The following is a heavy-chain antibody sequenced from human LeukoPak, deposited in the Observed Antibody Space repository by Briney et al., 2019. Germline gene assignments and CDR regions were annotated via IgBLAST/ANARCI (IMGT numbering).Heavy chain of an antibody. Sequence: GGSLRLSCAASGFTFSSNDMHWVRQPTGKGLEWVSGIGFGGDTYYSGSVKGRFTISRDNAKNSLYLQMSSLRAEDTAVYYCVKEYGGNFDYWGQGTLVTVSS. J-gene: IGHJ4*02. CDR3: VKEYGGNFDY. V-gene: IGHV3-13*04. CDR1: GFTFSSND. D-gene: IGHD4-23*01. CDR2: IGFGGDT.